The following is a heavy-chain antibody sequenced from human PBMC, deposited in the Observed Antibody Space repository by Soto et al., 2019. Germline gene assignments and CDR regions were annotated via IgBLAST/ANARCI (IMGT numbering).Heavy chain of an antibody. CDR2: DNPSRGFV. CDR3: AIAGIVYYHYAMDV. J-gene: IGHJ6*02. CDR1: GYSFNHYY. V-gene: IGHV1-46*02. Sequence: GASVKVSCKASGYSFNHYYIHWVRQAPGLGLEWMAIDNPSRGFVTHAPKFQDRVTVTRDTSTSTVYMELTSLRSDDTAVYYCAIAGIVYYHYAMDVWGQGTAVTVSS. D-gene: IGHD1-1*01.